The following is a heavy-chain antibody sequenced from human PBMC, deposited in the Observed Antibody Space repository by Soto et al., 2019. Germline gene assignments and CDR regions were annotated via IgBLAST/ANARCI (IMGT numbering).Heavy chain of an antibody. CDR3: ARGTRSRSGSYYSGDAFDI. D-gene: IGHD3-10*01. CDR2: INHSGST. CDR1: GGSFSGYY. Sequence: PSETLSLTCAVYGGSFSGYYWSWIRQPPGKGLEWIGEINHSGSTNYNPSLKSRVTISVDTSKNHFSLKLSSVTAADTAVYYCARGTRSRSGSYYSGDAFDIWGQGTMVTVSS. V-gene: IGHV4-34*01. J-gene: IGHJ3*02.